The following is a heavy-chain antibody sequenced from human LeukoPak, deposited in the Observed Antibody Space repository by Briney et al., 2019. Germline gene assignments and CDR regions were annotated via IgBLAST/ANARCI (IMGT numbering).Heavy chain of an antibody. CDR2: INPNSGGT. Sequence: ASVKVSCKTSGYSFTGYYIHWVRQAPGQGLEWMGRINPNSGGTNYVQKFQGRVTMTRDTSISTAYMELSRLRSDDTAMYYCAKDHGYVGSNWFDPWGQGTLVTVSS. CDR3: AKDHGYVGSNWFDP. J-gene: IGHJ5*02. V-gene: IGHV1-2*06. D-gene: IGHD3-10*01. CDR1: GYSFTGYY.